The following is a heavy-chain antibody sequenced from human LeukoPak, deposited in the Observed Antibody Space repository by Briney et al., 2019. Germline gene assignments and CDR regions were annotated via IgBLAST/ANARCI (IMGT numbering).Heavy chain of an antibody. D-gene: IGHD4-11*01. Sequence: SVKVSCKASGGTFSSYAISWVRQAPGQGREWMGGIIPIVGTANYARKLKGRVTITTDESTRRAYMEMSRLRSEDTAVYYCARESVTTRVFDYWGQGTLVTVSS. CDR2: IIPIVGTA. V-gene: IGHV1-69*05. CDR3: ARESVTTRVFDY. J-gene: IGHJ4*02. CDR1: GGTFSSYA.